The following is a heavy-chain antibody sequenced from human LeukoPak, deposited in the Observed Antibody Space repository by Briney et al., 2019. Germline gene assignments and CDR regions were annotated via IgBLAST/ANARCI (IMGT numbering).Heavy chain of an antibody. CDR1: GFTVSSSY. CDR2: IYSGGST. V-gene: IGHV3-66*01. CDR3: ARTVPYSSSWLEFDP. Sequence: GGSLRLSCAASGFTVSSSYMSWVRQAPGKGLEWGSVIYSGGSTYYADSVKGRFTISRDNSKNTLYLQMNSLRTEDTAVYYCARTVPYSSSWLEFDPWGQGTLVTVSS. D-gene: IGHD6-13*01. J-gene: IGHJ5*02.